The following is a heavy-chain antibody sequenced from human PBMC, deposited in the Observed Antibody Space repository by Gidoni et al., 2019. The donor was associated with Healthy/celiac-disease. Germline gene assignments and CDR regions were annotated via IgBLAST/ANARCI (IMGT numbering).Heavy chain of an antibody. V-gene: IGHV1-2*06. CDR2: INPNSGGT. Sequence: QVQLVQEGAEVKKPGTSVKVTCKASGNTFTGYYMHWVRQAPGQGLEWMGRINPNSGGTNYAQKFQGRVTMTSDTSISTAYMELSRLISDDTAVYYCSRDRVGGFQGNAFDIWGQGTMVTVSS. CDR1: GNTFTGYY. CDR3: SRDRVGGFQGNAFDI. J-gene: IGHJ3*02. D-gene: IGHD1-26*01.